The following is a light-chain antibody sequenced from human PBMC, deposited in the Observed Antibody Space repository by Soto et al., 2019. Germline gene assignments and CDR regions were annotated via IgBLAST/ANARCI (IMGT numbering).Light chain of an antibody. CDR1: QSVTSSY. J-gene: IGKJ4*01. CDR3: QQYGSSPLT. CDR2: GAS. Sequence: EIVLTQSPGTLSLSPGERATLSCRASQSVTSSYLAWYQQKPGQAPRLLIYGASSRATGIADRISGSGSGTDFTLIINRLEPEDFAVYYCQQYGSSPLTFGGGTKVEIK. V-gene: IGKV3-20*01.